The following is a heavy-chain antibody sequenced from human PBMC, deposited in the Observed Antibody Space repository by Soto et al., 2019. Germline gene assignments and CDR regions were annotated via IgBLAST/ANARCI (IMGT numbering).Heavy chain of an antibody. CDR2: TNHSGDSK. Sequence: PGGSLRLSCAASGFSFSNYAMNWVRQAPGKGLEWISSTNHSGDSKYHADSVRGRFTVSRDNSKNTLDLQMNGLRAEDTAVYYCAKYLTRTYSDFWSGHPFDYWGQGALVTVSS. D-gene: IGHD3-3*01. J-gene: IGHJ4*02. CDR3: AKYLTRTYSDFWSGHPFDY. V-gene: IGHV3-23*01. CDR1: GFSFSNYA.